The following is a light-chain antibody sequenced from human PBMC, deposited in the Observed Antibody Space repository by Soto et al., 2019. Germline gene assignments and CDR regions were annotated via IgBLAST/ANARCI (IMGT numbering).Light chain of an antibody. CDR3: QQYSTYPGT. Sequence: DIQMTQSPSTLSASVGDRVTITFRASQTITTWLAWYQQKPGKAPKLLIYDASTLESGVPSRFSGSGFGTEFSLTISSLQPDDSATYYCQQYSTYPGTFGQGTKVDIK. J-gene: IGKJ1*01. CDR2: DAS. V-gene: IGKV1-5*01. CDR1: QTITTW.